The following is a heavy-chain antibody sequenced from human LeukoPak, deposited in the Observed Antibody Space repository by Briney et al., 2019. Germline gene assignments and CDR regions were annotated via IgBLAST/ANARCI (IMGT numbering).Heavy chain of an antibody. CDR3: VVSPNQDFYDY. Sequence: SETLSLTCSVSGVSMNSHYLNWIRQPPGKGLEWIGFISGGGSTYYNPSLMSRVTMSVETSKRQFSLKLRSVTAADTAVYYRVVSPNQDFYDYWGQGTLVTVSS. J-gene: IGHJ4*02. CDR1: GVSMNSHY. V-gene: IGHV4-4*09. CDR2: ISGGGST.